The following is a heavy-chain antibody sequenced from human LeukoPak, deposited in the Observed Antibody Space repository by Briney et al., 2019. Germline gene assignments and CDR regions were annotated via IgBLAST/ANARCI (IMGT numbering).Heavy chain of an antibody. Sequence: GGSLRLSCAGSGLTVSSIYMSWVRHAPGKGLEWVSVIYSGGSTYYADSVKGRFTISRDNSKNTLYLHMNSLRAEDTAVYYCARARGLSTGGIPGYWGQGTLVTVSS. J-gene: IGHJ4*02. D-gene: IGHD2-8*02. V-gene: IGHV3-53*01. CDR1: GLTVSSIY. CDR3: ARARGLSTGGIPGY. CDR2: IYSGGST.